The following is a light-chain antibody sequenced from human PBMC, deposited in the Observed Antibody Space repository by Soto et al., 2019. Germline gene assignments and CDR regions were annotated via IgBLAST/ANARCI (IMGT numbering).Light chain of an antibody. Sequence: QSVLTQPPSASGTPGQRVTISCSGSSSNIGSNYVYWYQQLPGTAPKLLIYSNNQRPSGVPDRFSGSKPGTSASLAISGLRAEEEADYYWAAWDDSLSGWVFGGGTKLTV. CDR2: SNN. V-gene: IGLV1-47*02. J-gene: IGLJ3*02. CDR3: AAWDDSLSGWV. CDR1: SSNIGSNY.